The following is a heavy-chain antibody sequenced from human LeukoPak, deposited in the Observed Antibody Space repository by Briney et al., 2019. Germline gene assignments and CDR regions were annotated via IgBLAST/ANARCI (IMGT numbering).Heavy chain of an antibody. CDR3: ARVDYGANAY. CDR1: GYSFTNYA. D-gene: IGHD4/OR15-4a*01. CDR2: ISAYAGST. V-gene: IGHV1-18*01. Sequence: ASVNVSCKASGYSFTNYAFNWVRQAPGQGLEWMGWISAYAGSTYYSQKFRGRVTMTTDTSTTTAYMELRTLRSDDTATYYCARVDYGANAYWGQGTLVTVSS. J-gene: IGHJ4*02.